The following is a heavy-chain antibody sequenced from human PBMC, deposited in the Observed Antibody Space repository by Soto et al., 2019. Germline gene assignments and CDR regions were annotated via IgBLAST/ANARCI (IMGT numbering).Heavy chain of an antibody. D-gene: IGHD3-3*01. V-gene: IGHV3-7*05. CDR3: ARWITIFGVVSNGMDV. J-gene: IGHJ6*02. CDR2: IKQDGSEK. Sequence: GGSLRLSCAASGFTFSSYWMSWVRQAPGKGLEWVANIKQDGSEKYYVDSVKGGFTIARDNAKNSLYLQMNSLRAEATVVYYCARWITIFGVVSNGMDVWGQGTTVTVSS. CDR1: GFTFSSYW.